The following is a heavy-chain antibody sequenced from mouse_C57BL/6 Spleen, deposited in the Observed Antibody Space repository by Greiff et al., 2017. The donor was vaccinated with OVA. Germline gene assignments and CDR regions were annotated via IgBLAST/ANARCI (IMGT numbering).Heavy chain of an antibody. CDR1: GYAFSSYW. Sequence: QVQLKESGAELVKPGASVKISCKASGYAFSSYWMNWVKQRPGKGLEWIGQIYPGDGDTNYNGKFKGKATLTADKSSSTAYMQLSSLTSEDSAVYFCARFYGNPGYFDYWGQGTTLTVSS. V-gene: IGHV1-80*01. CDR3: ARFYGNPGYFDY. CDR2: IYPGDGDT. D-gene: IGHD2-1*01. J-gene: IGHJ2*01.